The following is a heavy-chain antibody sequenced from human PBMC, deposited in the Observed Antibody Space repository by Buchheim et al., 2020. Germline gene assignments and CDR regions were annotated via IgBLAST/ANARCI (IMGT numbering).Heavy chain of an antibody. D-gene: IGHD3-10*01. CDR1: GFPFGGYE. CDR2: ISASGGRT. Sequence: EVFLVESGGHLVQPGGSLRLSCAASGFPFGGYEMNWVRQAPGKGLECIAYISASGGRTYYVDSVRGRFTISRDNAKKSLYLQMNSLRVEDTAVYYCATDPHYPSGSYWGRGTL. V-gene: IGHV3-48*03. J-gene: IGHJ1*01. CDR3: ATDPHYPSGSY.